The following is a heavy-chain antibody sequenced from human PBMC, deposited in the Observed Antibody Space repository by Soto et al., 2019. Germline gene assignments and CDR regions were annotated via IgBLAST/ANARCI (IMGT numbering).Heavy chain of an antibody. V-gene: IGHV3-73*01. D-gene: IGHD1-20*01. CDR2: IRSKANSYAT. CDR1: GFTFSGSA. J-gene: IGHJ5*02. Sequence: GGSLRLSCAASGFTFSGSAMHWVRQASGKGLEWVGRIRSKANSYATAYAASVKGRFTISRDDSKNTAYLQMNSLKTEDTAVYYCTRSYNWNDHWFDPWGQGTLVTVPQ. CDR3: TRSYNWNDHWFDP.